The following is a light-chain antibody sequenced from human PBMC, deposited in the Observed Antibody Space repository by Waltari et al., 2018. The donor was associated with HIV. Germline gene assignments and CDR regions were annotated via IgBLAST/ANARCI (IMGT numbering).Light chain of an antibody. J-gene: IGKJ3*01. CDR1: QSVSSSY. CDR3: QQYVTSLFT. CDR2: GAS. V-gene: IGKV3-20*01. Sequence: DIVLTQSPGPLSLSPGERATLSCRASQSVSSSYLAWYQQKPGQAPRLLIYGASSRVTGIPDRFSGSGSGTDFTLTISRLEPEDFAVYYCQQYVTSLFTFGPGTKVDIK.